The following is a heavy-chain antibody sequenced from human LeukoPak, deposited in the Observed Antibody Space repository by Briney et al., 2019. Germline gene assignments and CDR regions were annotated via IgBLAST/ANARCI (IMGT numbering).Heavy chain of an antibody. CDR3: ARDSPIVVVPAAPWWGY. CDR1: GYTFTSYG. D-gene: IGHD2-2*01. CDR2: ISAYNGNT. Sequence: ASVTVSCMASGYTFTSYGISGVRQAPGQGLEWMGWISAYNGNTNYAQKLQGRVTMTTDTSTSTAYMELRSLRSDDTAVYYCARDSPIVVVPAAPWWGYWGQGTLVTVSS. J-gene: IGHJ4*02. V-gene: IGHV1-18*01.